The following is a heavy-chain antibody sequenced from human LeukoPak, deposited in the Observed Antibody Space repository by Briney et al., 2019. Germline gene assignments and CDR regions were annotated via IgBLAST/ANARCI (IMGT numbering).Heavy chain of an antibody. D-gene: IGHD3-10*01. Sequence: ASVKVSCKTSGFTFTSYGISWMRQAPGQGLEWMAWISANNGDTHYAQRLQGRFTLTTDTSTGTAYMEVRSLRSDDAAVYYCARKGMGSPLDFWGQGTLVTVSS. CDR3: ARKGMGSPLDF. V-gene: IGHV1-18*04. CDR2: ISANNGDT. J-gene: IGHJ4*02. CDR1: GFTFTSYG.